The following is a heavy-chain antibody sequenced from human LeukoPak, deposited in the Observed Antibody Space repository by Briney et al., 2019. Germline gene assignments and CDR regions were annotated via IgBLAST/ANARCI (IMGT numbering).Heavy chain of an antibody. CDR3: ARVGQGYSSSWLVD. J-gene: IGHJ4*02. CDR2: ISAYSGNT. V-gene: IGHV1-18*01. CDR1: GYTFTSYG. Sequence: ASVKVSCKASGYTFTSYGISWVRQAPGQGLEWMGWISAYSGNTNYAQKLQGRVTMTTDTSTSTAYMELRSLRSDDTAVYYCARVGQGYSSSWLVDWGQGTLVTVSS. D-gene: IGHD6-13*01.